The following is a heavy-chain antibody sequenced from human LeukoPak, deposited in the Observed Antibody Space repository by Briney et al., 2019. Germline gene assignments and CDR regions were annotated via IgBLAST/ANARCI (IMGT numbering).Heavy chain of an antibody. V-gene: IGHV2-70*04. Sequence: SGPALVKPTQTLTLTCTFAGFSLRTSGMRVSWIRQPPGKALEWLARFDWDEDKFYSTSLKARLTISKDTSKNQVFLTMTNMDPVDTATYYCARVRCGGDCYPDYWGQGTLVTVSS. D-gene: IGHD2-21*02. CDR1: GFSLRTSGMR. CDR2: FDWDEDK. J-gene: IGHJ4*02. CDR3: ARVRCGGDCYPDY.